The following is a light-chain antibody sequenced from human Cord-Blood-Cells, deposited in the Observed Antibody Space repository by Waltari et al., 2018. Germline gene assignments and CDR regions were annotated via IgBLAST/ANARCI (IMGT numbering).Light chain of an antibody. Sequence: DIQMTQSPSSLSASVGDRVTITCQASQDISNYLNWYQQKPGNVPKLLIYDASNWETGVPSRFSGSGSGTDFTFTISSLQPEDIATYYCQQYDNLSLTFGGGTKVEIK. V-gene: IGKV1-33*01. CDR1: QDISNY. J-gene: IGKJ4*01. CDR3: QQYDNLSLT. CDR2: DAS.